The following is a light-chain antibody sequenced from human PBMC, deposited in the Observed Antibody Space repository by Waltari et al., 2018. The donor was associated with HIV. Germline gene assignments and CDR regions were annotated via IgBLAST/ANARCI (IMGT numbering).Light chain of an antibody. V-gene: IGLV3-9*01. CDR2: RDN. J-gene: IGLJ3*02. CDR3: QLWDRSTGV. Sequence: SYELTQPLSVSVALGQTARIICGVDNIGSKNVHWYQQRPGQAPVLVIYRDNNRPSGIPERFSGSKSGNTATLTISRAQAGDEADYHCQLWDRSTGVFGGGTKLTVL. CDR1: NIGSKN.